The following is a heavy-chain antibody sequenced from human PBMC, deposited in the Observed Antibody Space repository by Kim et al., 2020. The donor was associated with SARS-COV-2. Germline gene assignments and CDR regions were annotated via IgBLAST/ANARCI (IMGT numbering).Heavy chain of an antibody. CDR3: AKEEDLWALMAY. J-gene: IGHJ4*02. D-gene: IGHD3-10*01. Sequence: GGSLRLSCTASGFTFSTSAMIWVRQARGKGLEWVSTISGSDNSTFYADSVKGRFIISRDNSKNSLYLQMNSLRAEDTGTYYCAKEEDLWALMAYWGQGTLVTVSS. CDR1: GFTFSTSA. CDR2: ISGSDNST. V-gene: IGHV3-23*01.